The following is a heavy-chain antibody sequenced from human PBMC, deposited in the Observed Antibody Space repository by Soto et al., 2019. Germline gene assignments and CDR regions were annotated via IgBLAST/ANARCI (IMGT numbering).Heavy chain of an antibody. CDR2: ISYDGSNK. J-gene: IGHJ4*02. Sequence: GGSLRLSCAASGFTFSSYGMHWVRQAPGKGLEWVAVISYDGSNKYYADSVKGRFTISRDNSKNTLYLQMNSLRAEDTAVYYCAKGGLDSSGYGYFDYWGQGTLVTVSS. CDR1: GFTFSSYG. V-gene: IGHV3-30*18. CDR3: AKGGLDSSGYGYFDY. D-gene: IGHD3-22*01.